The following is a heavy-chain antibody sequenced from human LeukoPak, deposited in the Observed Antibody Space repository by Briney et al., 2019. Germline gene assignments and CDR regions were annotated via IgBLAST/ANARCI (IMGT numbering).Heavy chain of an antibody. V-gene: IGHV3-20*04. CDR3: ARLSYCSGGSCYRETYCYYYMDV. D-gene: IGHD2-15*01. Sequence: GGSLRLSCAASGFTFDDYAMHWVRQAPGKGLEWVSGINWNGGSTGYADSVKGRFTISRDNAKNSLYLQMNSLRAEDTALYYCARLSYCSGGSCYRETYCYYYMDVWGKGTTVTVSS. J-gene: IGHJ6*03. CDR2: INWNGGST. CDR1: GFTFDDYA.